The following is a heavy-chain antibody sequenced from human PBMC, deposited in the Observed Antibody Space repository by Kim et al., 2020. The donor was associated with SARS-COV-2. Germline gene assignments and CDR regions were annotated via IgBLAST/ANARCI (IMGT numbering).Heavy chain of an antibody. CDR3: ARARYDILTGYYR. Sequence: SETLSLTCAVYGGSFSGYYWSWIRQPPGKGLEWIGEINHSGSTNYNPSLKSRVTISVDTSKNQFSLKLSSVTAADTAVYYCARARYDILTGYYRWGQGTL. CDR1: GGSFSGYY. CDR2: INHSGST. D-gene: IGHD3-9*01. V-gene: IGHV4-34*01. J-gene: IGHJ4*02.